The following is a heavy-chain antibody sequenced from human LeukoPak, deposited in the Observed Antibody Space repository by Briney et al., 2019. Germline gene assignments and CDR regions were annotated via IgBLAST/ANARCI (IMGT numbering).Heavy chain of an antibody. CDR2: ISAYNGNT. J-gene: IGHJ5*02. Sequence: ASVKVSCKASGYTFTSYGISWVRQAPGQGLEWMGWISAYNGNTNYAQKLQGRVTMTTDTSTSTAYMELRSLRSDDTAVYYRARDSSSWDLLNWFDPWGQGTLVTVSS. V-gene: IGHV1-18*01. CDR1: GYTFTSYG. CDR3: ARDSSSWDLLNWFDP. D-gene: IGHD6-13*01.